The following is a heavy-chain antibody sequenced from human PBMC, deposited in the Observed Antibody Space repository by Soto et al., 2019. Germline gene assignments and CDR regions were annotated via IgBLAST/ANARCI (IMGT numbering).Heavy chain of an antibody. CDR1: GYMFTRYG. V-gene: IGHV1-18*01. Sequence: ARVKVSCKVYGYMFTRYGIRWVRQAPGQGLEWMGCISPYNAHTTSAPQLQGRVTMTTDTSTSTAYMELRSLRSDDTAVYYCARALRYCRGGSCYSERSNWFDPWGQGTLVTVSS. D-gene: IGHD2-15*01. CDR3: ARALRYCRGGSCYSERSNWFDP. CDR2: ISPYNAHT. J-gene: IGHJ5*02.